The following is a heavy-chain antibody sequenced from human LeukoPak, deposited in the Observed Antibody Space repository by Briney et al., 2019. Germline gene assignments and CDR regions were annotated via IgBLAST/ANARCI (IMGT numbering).Heavy chain of an antibody. Sequence: SSATLSLNCNAPGRTISSCYWSWIRQPPGKGLHPNRYTNVSGRTNYKHCIKRGVSISGNMTKNKLSLKLSSVTAADTAVYYCARSPRTDYGMDGWGQGTTVTVAS. CDR2: TNVSGRT. V-gene: IGHV4-59*08. D-gene: IGHD1-1*01. CDR3: ARSPRTDYGMDG. J-gene: IGHJ6*02. CDR1: GRTISSCY.